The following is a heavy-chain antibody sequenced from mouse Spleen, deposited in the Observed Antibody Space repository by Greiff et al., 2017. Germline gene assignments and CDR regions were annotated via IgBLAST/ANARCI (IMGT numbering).Heavy chain of an antibody. J-gene: IGHJ2*01. Sequence: EVQLQQSGPELVKPGASVKISCKASGYTFTDYYMNWVQQSHGKSLEWIGDINPNNGGTSYNQKFKGKATLIVDKSSSTAYLQLRSLTSEDSAGYYCAREEVKMLDYWGQGTTLTGSS. CDR3: AREEVKMLDY. V-gene: IGHV1-26*01. CDR2: INPNNGGT. CDR1: GYTFTDYY. D-gene: IGHD2-13*01.